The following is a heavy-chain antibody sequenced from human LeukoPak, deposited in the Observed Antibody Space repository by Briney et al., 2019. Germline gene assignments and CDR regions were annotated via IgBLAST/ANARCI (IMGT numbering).Heavy chain of an antibody. CDR3: AKSRGSSWTYYFDY. Sequence: PGGSLRLSCAASGFTFSSYAMSWVRQAPGKGLEWVSAISGSGGSTYYADSVKGRFTISRDNSKNTLYLQMNSLGAEDTAVYYCAKSRGSSWTYYFDYWGQGTLVTVSS. J-gene: IGHJ4*02. CDR2: ISGSGGST. D-gene: IGHD6-13*01. V-gene: IGHV3-23*01. CDR1: GFTFSSYA.